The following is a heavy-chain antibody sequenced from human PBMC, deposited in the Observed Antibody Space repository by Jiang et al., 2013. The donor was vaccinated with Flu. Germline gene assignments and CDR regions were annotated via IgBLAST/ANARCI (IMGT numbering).Heavy chain of an antibody. CDR1: GYSSTSYY. D-gene: IGHD5-18*01. V-gene: IGHV1-46*01. CDR3: ARDPDTPVPIDY. CDR2: ISPSGYST. Sequence: SGAEVKKPGASVKVSCQASGYSSTSYYMHWVRQAPGQGLEWMGVISPSGYSTDYAQKFQGRVTMTRDTSTSTVYMELSSLRSEDTAVYYCARDPDTPVPIDYWGQGTLVTVFS. J-gene: IGHJ4*02.